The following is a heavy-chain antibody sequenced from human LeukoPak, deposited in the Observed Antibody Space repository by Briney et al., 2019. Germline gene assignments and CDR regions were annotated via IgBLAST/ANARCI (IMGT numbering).Heavy chain of an antibody. Sequence: PGGSLRLSCADSGYTSSSYWMNWVRQAPGKGLEWVANIKLDGSEKYYVDSVKGRFTISRDNAKNSLYLQMNSLRAEDTAVYYCAKDFRIGYSAHFDYWGQGALVTVSS. CDR3: AKDFRIGYSAHFDY. J-gene: IGHJ4*02. D-gene: IGHD2-21*01. CDR1: GYTSSSYW. V-gene: IGHV3-7*03. CDR2: IKLDGSEK.